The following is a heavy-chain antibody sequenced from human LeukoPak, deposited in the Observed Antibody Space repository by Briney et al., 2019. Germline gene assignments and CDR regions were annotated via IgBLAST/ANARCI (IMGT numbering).Heavy chain of an antibody. CDR1: DGSFSGYY. Sequence: SETLSLTCAVYDGSFSGYYWSWIRQPPGKGLEGIGEINHSGSTNYNPSLKSRVTVSVDTSKSQFSLKLSSVTAADTAVYYCARGPGITAAGNFDYWGQGTLVTVSS. V-gene: IGHV4-34*01. CDR2: INHSGST. CDR3: ARGPGITAAGNFDY. D-gene: IGHD6-13*01. J-gene: IGHJ4*02.